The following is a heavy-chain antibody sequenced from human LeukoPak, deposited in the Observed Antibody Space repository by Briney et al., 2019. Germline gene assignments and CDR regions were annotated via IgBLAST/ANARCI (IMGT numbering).Heavy chain of an antibody. D-gene: IGHD3-22*01. V-gene: IGHV4-59*01. Sequence: SETLSLTCTVSGGSINNYCWNWMRQPPGKGLEWIGYIYYSGSTNYNPSLKTRVTISVDRSKNQFSLKLNSVTAADTAVYYCARYYFDSGGYYHLDYWGQGTLVTVSS. CDR3: ARYYFDSGGYYHLDY. J-gene: IGHJ4*02. CDR2: IYYSGST. CDR1: GGSINNYC.